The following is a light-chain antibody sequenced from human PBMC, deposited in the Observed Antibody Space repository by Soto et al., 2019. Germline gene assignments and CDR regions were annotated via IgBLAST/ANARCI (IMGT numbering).Light chain of an antibody. V-gene: IGLV1-51*02. Sequence: SVLTQPPSVSAAPGQKVTMSCSGGSSIIGNYYVSWHQQLPGTAPKLLIYENDKRPSGIPDRFSGSKSGTSATLGITGLQTGDEADYYCGTWDSSLSIFVFGNGTKVTVL. CDR1: SSIIGNYY. J-gene: IGLJ1*01. CDR3: GTWDSSLSIFV. CDR2: END.